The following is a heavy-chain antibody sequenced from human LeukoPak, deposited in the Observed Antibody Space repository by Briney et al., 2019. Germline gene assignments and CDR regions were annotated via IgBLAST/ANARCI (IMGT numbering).Heavy chain of an antibody. J-gene: IGHJ5*02. CDR2: ISGSGGNT. CDR3: AKSRGFREFIVLPPLGA. Sequence: GGSLRLSCAASGFTFSSFPMSWVRQAPGKGLEWVSSISGSGGNTYYAASVEGRFTTSTDYSTDPPSLQMNSLRAEGPAVYYRAKSRGFREFIVLPPLGAWGPGILVTVSS. D-gene: IGHD3-16*02. V-gene: IGHV3-23*01. CDR1: GFTFSSFP.